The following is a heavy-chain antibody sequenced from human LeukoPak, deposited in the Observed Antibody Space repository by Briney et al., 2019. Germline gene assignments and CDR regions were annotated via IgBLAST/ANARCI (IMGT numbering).Heavy chain of an antibody. Sequence: GGSLRLSCAASGFTFSSYEMNWVRQAPGKGLEWVSYISSSGSTIYYADSVKGRFTISRDNAKNSLYLQMNSLRAEDTAVYYCARALRSYDSSGYYYWGQGTLVTVSS. CDR2: ISSSGSTI. J-gene: IGHJ4*02. V-gene: IGHV3-48*03. CDR3: ARALRSYDSSGYYY. D-gene: IGHD3-22*01. CDR1: GFTFSSYE.